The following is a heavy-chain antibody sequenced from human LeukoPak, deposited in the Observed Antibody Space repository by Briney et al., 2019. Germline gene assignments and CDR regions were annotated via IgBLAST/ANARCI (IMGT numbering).Heavy chain of an antibody. CDR3: GSGSYYCHELLCY. J-gene: IGHJ4*02. Sequence: GGTLRLSCAAPGFTFSSYGMHWVRQAPGKGLEWVAVIWYDGSNKYYAASVKGRFTISRDNSKNTMYLQMNSLRAEDTAVYYCGSGSYYCHELLCYWGQGTLVTVSS. CDR1: GFTFSSYG. V-gene: IGHV3-33*01. D-gene: IGHD3-10*01. CDR2: IWYDGSNK.